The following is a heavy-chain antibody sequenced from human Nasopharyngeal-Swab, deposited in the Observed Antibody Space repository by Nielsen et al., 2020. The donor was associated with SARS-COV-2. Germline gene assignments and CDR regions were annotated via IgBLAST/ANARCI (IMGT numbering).Heavy chain of an antibody. D-gene: IGHD2-2*01. Sequence: GSLRLSCTVDGGSICSSSYYWGWIRQTRGKGLEWIGSIYYSGSTYYNPSLKSRVTISVDTSKNQFSPKLSSVTTADTAVYYCASITLPSTSYKWVVFYPWGQGTLVTVSS. J-gene: IGHJ5*02. CDR1: GGSICSSSYY. CDR2: IYYSGST. CDR3: ASITLPSTSYKWVVFYP. V-gene: IGHV4-39*01.